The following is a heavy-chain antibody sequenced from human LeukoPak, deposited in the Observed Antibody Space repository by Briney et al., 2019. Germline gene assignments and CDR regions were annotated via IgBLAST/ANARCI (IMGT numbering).Heavy chain of an antibody. CDR1: GGSFSGYY. J-gene: IGHJ4*02. Sequence: SETLSLTCAVYGGSFSGYYWSWISQPPGKGLEGIGEINHRGSTNYNPSLKSRVTISVDTSKNQFSLKLSSVTAADTAVYYCARDSGMAVAGTWFDYWGQGTLVTVSS. V-gene: IGHV4-34*01. CDR2: INHRGST. D-gene: IGHD6-19*01. CDR3: ARDSGMAVAGTWFDY.